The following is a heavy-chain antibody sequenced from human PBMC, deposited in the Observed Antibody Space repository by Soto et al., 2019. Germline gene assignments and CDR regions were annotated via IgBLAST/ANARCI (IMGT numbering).Heavy chain of an antibody. D-gene: IGHD3-22*01. CDR2: ISAYNGNT. CDR3: ARDPTDSSGYYYDY. Sequence: SVKVSCEASGYTFTSHGIIWVRQAPGQGLEWMGWISAYNGNTNYAQKFLDRVTMTTDTSTSTAYMELRSLRSDDTAVYYCARDPTDSSGYYYDYWGQGTLVTVSS. V-gene: IGHV1-18*01. J-gene: IGHJ4*02. CDR1: GYTFTSHG.